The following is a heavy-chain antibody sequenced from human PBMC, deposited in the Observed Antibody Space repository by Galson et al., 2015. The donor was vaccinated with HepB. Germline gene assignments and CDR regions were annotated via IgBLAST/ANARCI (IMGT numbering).Heavy chain of an antibody. D-gene: IGHD6-13*01. CDR2: ISYDGSYQ. CDR3: AREVTLTSSWYYYGTDV. CDR1: GFTFSNYG. J-gene: IGHJ6*02. Sequence: SLRLSCAASGFTFSNYGMYWVRQAPGKGLEWMAVISYDGSYQYYADSVKGRFTISRDNSKNTLYLQMNSLGGEDTAVYFCAREVTLTSSWYYYGTDVWGHGTTVIVSS. V-gene: IGHV3-30*19.